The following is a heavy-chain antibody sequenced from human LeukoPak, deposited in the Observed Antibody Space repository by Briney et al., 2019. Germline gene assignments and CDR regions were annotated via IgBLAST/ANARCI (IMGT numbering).Heavy chain of an antibody. CDR3: ARAPSWGGLSSGSYYFDC. V-gene: IGHV1-8*03. CDR2: MNPNSGNT. D-gene: IGHD6-19*01. CDR1: GYTFTGYY. Sequence: ASVKVSCKASGYTFTGYYMHWVRQAPGQGLEWMGWMNPNSGNTGYAQKFQGRVTITRNTSISTAYMELSSLRSDDTAVYYCARAPSWGGLSSGSYYFDCWGQGTLVTVSS. J-gene: IGHJ4*02.